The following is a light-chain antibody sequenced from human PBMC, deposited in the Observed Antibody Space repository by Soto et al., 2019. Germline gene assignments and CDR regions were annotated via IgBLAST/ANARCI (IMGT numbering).Light chain of an antibody. CDR1: SSDVGGYDF. J-gene: IGLJ2*01. Sequence: QSALTQPASVSVSPGQSIAISCSGTSSDVGGYDFVSWYQQHPGKAPTLIIYNVSNRPSGVSNRFSGSKSGNTASLTISGLQAEDEAVYYCNSYTSSTTPAVFGGGTKLTVL. CDR3: NSYTSSTTPAV. CDR2: NVS. V-gene: IGLV2-14*01.